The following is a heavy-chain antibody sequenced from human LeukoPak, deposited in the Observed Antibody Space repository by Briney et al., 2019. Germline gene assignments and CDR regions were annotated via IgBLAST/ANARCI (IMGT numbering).Heavy chain of an antibody. D-gene: IGHD2-15*01. CDR3: ARVTVVVGYYYYYYMDV. CDR2: ISSSSSYI. CDR1: GFTFSDYY. Sequence: GGSLRLSCAASGFTFSDYYMSWIRQAPGKGLEWVSSISSSSSYIYYADSVKGRFTISRDNAKNSLYLQMNSLRAEDTAVYYCARVTVVVGYYYYYYMDVWGKGTTVTISS. V-gene: IGHV3-11*06. J-gene: IGHJ6*03.